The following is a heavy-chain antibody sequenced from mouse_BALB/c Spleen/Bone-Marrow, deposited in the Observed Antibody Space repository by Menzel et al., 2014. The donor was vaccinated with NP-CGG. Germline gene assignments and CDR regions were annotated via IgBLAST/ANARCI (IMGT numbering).Heavy chain of an antibody. V-gene: IGHV14-3*02. CDR2: IDPANGNT. J-gene: IGHJ3*01. Sequence: EVHLVESGAELVKPGASVKLSCTASGFNIEDTYVHWVKRRPEQGLEWIGRIDPANGNTKYDPKFQGKATVTSDTSSNTAYLHLNSLTSEDTAVYYCAEGYDSWFAYWGQGTLVTVSA. D-gene: IGHD2-2*01. CDR1: GFNIEDTY. CDR3: AEGYDSWFAY.